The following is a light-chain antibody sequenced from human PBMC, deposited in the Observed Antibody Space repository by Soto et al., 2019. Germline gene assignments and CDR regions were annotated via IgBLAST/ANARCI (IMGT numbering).Light chain of an antibody. Sequence: QSVLTQPPSASGTPGQRVTISCSGSSSNIGSNYVYWYQQLPGTAPKLLIYSNYQRPSGVPDRFSGSKSGTSASLAISGLRSEDEADYYCAAWDGSLSGVVFGGGTKVTVL. J-gene: IGLJ2*01. V-gene: IGLV1-47*02. CDR2: SNY. CDR3: AAWDGSLSGVV. CDR1: SSNIGSNY.